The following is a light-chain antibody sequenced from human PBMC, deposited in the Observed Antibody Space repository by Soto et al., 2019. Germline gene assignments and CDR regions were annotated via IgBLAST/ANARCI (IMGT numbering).Light chain of an antibody. Sequence: DIRMTQSPSALSGSVVDRFTITFLASQSISRYLNWYQQKPGKAPNLLIYVASSLQSEVPSRFSGSGSGTDFTLTITSPQPEDFATYYCQQSYGTPITFGQGTRLEIK. J-gene: IGKJ5*01. CDR1: QSISRY. CDR2: VAS. V-gene: IGKV1-39*01. CDR3: QQSYGTPIT.